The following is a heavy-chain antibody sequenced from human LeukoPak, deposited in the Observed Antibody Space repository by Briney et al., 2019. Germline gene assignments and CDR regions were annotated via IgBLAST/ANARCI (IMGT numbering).Heavy chain of an antibody. J-gene: IGHJ6*03. Sequence: GGSLRLSCAASGFTFSSYGMSWVGQAPGKGLAWVANIKQDGSEKYYVDSVKGRFTISRDNAKNSLYLQVNSLRAEDTAVYYCARDCSVTIFGVVPPVYYYYYYMDVWGKGTTVTVSS. V-gene: IGHV3-7*01. D-gene: IGHD3-3*01. CDR1: GFTFSSYG. CDR3: ARDCSVTIFGVVPPVYYYYYYMDV. CDR2: IKQDGSEK.